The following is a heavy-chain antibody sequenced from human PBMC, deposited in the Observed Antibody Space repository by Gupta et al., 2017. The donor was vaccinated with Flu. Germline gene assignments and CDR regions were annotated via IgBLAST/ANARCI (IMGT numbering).Heavy chain of an antibody. D-gene: IGHD3-22*01. CDR3: AREVAYYYDSSGYFDY. J-gene: IGHJ4*02. Sequence: QVQLQESGPGLVKPSQTLSLTCTVSGGPIISGGYYWSWIRQHPGKGLEWIGYIYYSGSTYYNPSLKSRVTISVDTSKNQFSLKLSSVTAADTAVYYCAREVAYYYDSSGYFDYWGQGTLVTVSS. CDR2: IYYSGST. CDR1: GGPIISGGYY. V-gene: IGHV4-31*03.